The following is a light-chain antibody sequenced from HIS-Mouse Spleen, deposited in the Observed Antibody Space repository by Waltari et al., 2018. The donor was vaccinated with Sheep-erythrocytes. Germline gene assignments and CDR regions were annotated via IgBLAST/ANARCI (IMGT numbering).Light chain of an antibody. Sequence: QSALTQPRSVSGSPGQSVTISCTGTSSDVGGYNYVSWYQQPPGKAPKLMIYDVSKRPSGVPDRFSGSKSGNTASLTSSGLQAEDEADYYCCSYAGSYNHVFATGTKVTVL. CDR2: DVS. J-gene: IGLJ1*01. CDR3: CSYAGSYNHV. CDR1: SSDVGGYNY. V-gene: IGLV2-11*01.